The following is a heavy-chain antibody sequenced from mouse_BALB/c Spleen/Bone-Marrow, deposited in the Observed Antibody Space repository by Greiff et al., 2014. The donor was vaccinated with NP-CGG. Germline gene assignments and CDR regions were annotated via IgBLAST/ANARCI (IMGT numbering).Heavy chain of an antibody. CDR1: GFTFSSYG. CDR2: INSNGGST. V-gene: IGHV5-6-3*01. CDR3: ARDSNDY. Sequence: EVQLQQSGGGLVQPGGSLKLSCAASGFTFSSYGMSWVRQTPDKRLELVATINSNGGSTYYPDSVKGRFTISRDNAKNTLYLQMSSLKSEDTAMYYCARDSNDYWGQGTTPTVSS. J-gene: IGHJ2*01.